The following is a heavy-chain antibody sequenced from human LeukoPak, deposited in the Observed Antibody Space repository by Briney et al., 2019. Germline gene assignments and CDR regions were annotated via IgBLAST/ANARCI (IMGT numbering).Heavy chain of an antibody. D-gene: IGHD4-23*01. CDR1: GFTFSDYY. J-gene: IGHJ2*01. V-gene: IGHV3-23*01. Sequence: PGGSLRLSCAASGFTFSDYYMSWVRQAPGKGLEWVSAISGSGGSTYYADSVKGRFTISRDNSKNTLYLQMNSLRAEDTAVYYCAKDSTVVTPSYWYFDLWGRGTLVTVSS. CDR3: AKDSTVVTPSYWYFDL. CDR2: ISGSGGST.